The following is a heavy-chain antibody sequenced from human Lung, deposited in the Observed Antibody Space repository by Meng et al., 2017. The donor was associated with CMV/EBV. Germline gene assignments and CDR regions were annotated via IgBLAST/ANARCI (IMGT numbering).Heavy chain of an antibody. J-gene: IGHJ4*02. CDR1: GGSFSTHT. CDR3: ARGRRNEPLFDY. CDR2: LIAVFDKT. Sequence: QVQLVQSGAGVKNPGSSVKVACKTSGGSFSTHTFSWVRQAPGQGLEWMGGLIAVFDKTKAAPRFQDRVTFTADESTSTAYMELSSLTFDDTAVYFCARGRRNEPLFDYWGQGTLVTVSS. D-gene: IGHD1-14*01. V-gene: IGHV1-69*13.